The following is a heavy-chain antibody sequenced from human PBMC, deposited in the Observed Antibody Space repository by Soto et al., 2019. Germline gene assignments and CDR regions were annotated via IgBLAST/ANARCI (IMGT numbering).Heavy chain of an antibody. CDR1: GGSVSSDTYY. V-gene: IGHV4-61*03. CDR3: ARDRGEVRWYARLDY. J-gene: IGHJ4*02. D-gene: IGHD2-15*01. Sequence: QVQLQESGPGLVKPSETLSLTCTVSGGSVSSDTYYWSWIRQSPGKGLEWIGYIYDSGSTNYTPSLKSRVTISVDKSKNHFSLNLTSVTAADTAVYYCARDRGEVRWYARLDYWGQGTLVTVSS. CDR2: IYDSGST.